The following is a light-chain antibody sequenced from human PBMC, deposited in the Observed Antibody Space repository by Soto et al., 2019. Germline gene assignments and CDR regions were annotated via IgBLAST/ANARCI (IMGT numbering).Light chain of an antibody. J-gene: IGLJ1*01. Sequence: QSALTQPASVSGSPGQSITISCTGTSSDVGGYNYVSWYQQHPAKAPKLMIYEVTNRPSGVSNRFSGSKSGNTASLTISGLQAEDEADYYCTSYTSGSTLYVFGTGTKLTVL. CDR2: EVT. V-gene: IGLV2-14*01. CDR3: TSYTSGSTLYV. CDR1: SSDVGGYNY.